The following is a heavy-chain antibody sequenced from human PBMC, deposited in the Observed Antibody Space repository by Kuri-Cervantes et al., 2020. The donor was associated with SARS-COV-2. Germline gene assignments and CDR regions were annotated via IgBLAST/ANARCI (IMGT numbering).Heavy chain of an antibody. CDR1: GGSFGGYY. V-gene: IGHV4-34*01. CDR3: ARGRSVFDP. J-gene: IGHJ5*02. CDR2: INHSGST. Sequence: SQTLSLTCAVYGGSFGGYYWSWIRQPPGKGLEWIGEINHSGSTNYNPSLKSRVTISVDTSKNQFSLKLSSVTAADTAVYYCARGRSVFDPWGQGTLVTVSS.